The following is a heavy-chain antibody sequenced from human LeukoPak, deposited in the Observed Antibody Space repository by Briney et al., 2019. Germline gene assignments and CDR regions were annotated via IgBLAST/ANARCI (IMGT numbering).Heavy chain of an antibody. CDR1: GYTFTSYG. V-gene: IGHV1-18*01. Sequence: GASVKVSCKVSGYTFTSYGISWVRQAPGQGLEWMGWISAYNGNTNYAQKLQGRVTMTTDTSTSTAYMELRSLRSDDTAVYYCARDCGGDCYNTDDAFDIWGQGTMVTVSS. J-gene: IGHJ3*02. CDR3: ARDCGGDCYNTDDAFDI. CDR2: ISAYNGNT. D-gene: IGHD2-21*02.